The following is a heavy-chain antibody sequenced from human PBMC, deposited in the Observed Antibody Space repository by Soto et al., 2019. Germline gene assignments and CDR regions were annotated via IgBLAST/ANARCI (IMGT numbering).Heavy chain of an antibody. CDR2: IYSGGSI. J-gene: IGHJ3*02. CDR3: ARHPPYCSGGSCYSVGAADI. CDR1: GFIVSRNY. D-gene: IGHD2-15*01. V-gene: IGHV3-53*04. Sequence: EVQLVESGGGLVQPGGSLRLSCAVSGFIVSRNYMSWVRQAPGKGLEWVSVIYSGGSIYYADSVKGRFTISRHNSKNKLYLQMNSLRPEDTAVYYCARHPPYCSGGSCYSVGAADIWGQGTMVTVSS.